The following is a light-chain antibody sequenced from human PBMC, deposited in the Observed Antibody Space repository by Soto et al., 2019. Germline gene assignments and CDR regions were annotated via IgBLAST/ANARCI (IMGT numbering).Light chain of an antibody. CDR1: ETITTS. CDR3: QQLNSYPLT. J-gene: IGKJ5*01. CDR2: DAS. Sequence: DIQMTQSPSTLSASVGDGVTITCRASETITTSLAWYQQQPGTAPKVLIYDASTLESGVPSRFSGSGSGTDFTLTISSLQPEDFATYFCQQLNSYPLTFGQGTRLEIK. V-gene: IGKV1-5*01.